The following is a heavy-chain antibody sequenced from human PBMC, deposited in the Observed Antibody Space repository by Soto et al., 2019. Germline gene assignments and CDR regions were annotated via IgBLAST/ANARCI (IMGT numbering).Heavy chain of an antibody. CDR3: ASGIGYCSGGTCYSVPDDFDH. J-gene: IGHJ5*02. CDR1: GGSIRSGDYY. CDR2: IYHSGGT. D-gene: IGHD2-15*01. Sequence: QVQLQESGPGLVQPSQTLSLTCTVSGGSIRSGDYYWRWIRQPPGKGLEWIGYIYHSGGTYYNPSLTCRVTISVATSKNQLALRLSSVTAADTAVYYCASGIGYCSGGTCYSVPDDFDHWGQGTLVTVSS. V-gene: IGHV4-30-4*01.